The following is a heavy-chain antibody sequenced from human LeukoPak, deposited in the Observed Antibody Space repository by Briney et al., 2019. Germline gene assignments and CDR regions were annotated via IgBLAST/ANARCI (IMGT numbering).Heavy chain of an antibody. V-gene: IGHV3-21*01. Sequence: GGSLRLSCAASGFTFSSYSMNWVRQAPGKGLEWVSFISSSSSYMYYADAVKGRFTIARDNAKNSLYLQMNSLRAADTAVYYCARPLRYFDWSHFDYWGQGTLVTVSS. D-gene: IGHD3-9*01. J-gene: IGHJ4*02. CDR2: ISSSSSYM. CDR1: GFTFSSYS. CDR3: ARPLRYFDWSHFDY.